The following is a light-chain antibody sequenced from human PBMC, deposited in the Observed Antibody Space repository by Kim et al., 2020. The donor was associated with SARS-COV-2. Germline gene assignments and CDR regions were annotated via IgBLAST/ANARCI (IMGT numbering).Light chain of an antibody. V-gene: IGKV3D-15*01. CDR3: QQYNNWPYT. CDR2: GAS. Sequence: SVSPGERATPSGRSSQSVSSNLAWYQQKPGQAPRLRIYGASTRATGIPARFSGSGSGTEFTLTISSLQSEDFAVYYCQQYNNWPYTFGQGTKLEI. J-gene: IGKJ2*01. CDR1: QSVSSN.